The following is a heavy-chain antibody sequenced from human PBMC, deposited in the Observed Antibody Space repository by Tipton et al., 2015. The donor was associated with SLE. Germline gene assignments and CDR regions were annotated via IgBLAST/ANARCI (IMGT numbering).Heavy chain of an antibody. D-gene: IGHD3-16*01. CDR1: GLSFSPYN. Sequence: SLRLSCEASGLSFSPYNMHWVRQAPGKGLEWVSSISTSSNYIHYADSVRGRFTVSRDNARKSVYLQMNSLRVEDTAVYFCARGRGGEFLDYWGQGTLVTVSS. V-gene: IGHV3-21*01. CDR2: ISTSSNYI. J-gene: IGHJ4*02. CDR3: ARGRGGEFLDY.